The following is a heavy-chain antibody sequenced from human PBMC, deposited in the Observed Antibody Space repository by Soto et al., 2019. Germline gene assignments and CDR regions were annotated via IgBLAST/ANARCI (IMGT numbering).Heavy chain of an antibody. CDR3: ARDAKIVQPVASDAASDV. CDR1: GFTFSNHY. Sequence: EVQLVESGGGLVQPGGSLRLSCEASGFTFSNHYMSWVRQAPGKGLEWVANIKQDGSWIFYVDSVKGRFTISRDNAKNSGHLQMNSLRVEDTPVYYCARDAKIVQPVASDAASDVWGQGTMVTVSS. D-gene: IGHD1-26*01. CDR2: IKQDGSWI. J-gene: IGHJ3*01. V-gene: IGHV3-7*01.